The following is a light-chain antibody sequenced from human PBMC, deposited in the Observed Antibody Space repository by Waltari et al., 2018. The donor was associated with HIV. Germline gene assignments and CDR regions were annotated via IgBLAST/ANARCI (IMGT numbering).Light chain of an antibody. CDR1: QNVISNY. V-gene: IGKV3-20*01. CDR3: QQYGDSPFT. Sequence: SQNVISNYLAWYQQQPGQAPRLLVDGASSRAAGIPDRFSGSGSGTDFTLISSRVEAEDSVVFYCQQYGDSPFTFGPGTKVEIK. CDR2: GAS. J-gene: IGKJ3*01.